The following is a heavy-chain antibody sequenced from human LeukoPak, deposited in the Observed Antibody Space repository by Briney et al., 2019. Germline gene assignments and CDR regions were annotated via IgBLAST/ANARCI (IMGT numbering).Heavy chain of an antibody. CDR3: ARELVGATTLNWFDP. Sequence: SETLSLTCTVSGGSISSYYWSWIRQPAGKGLGWIGRIYTSGSTNYNPSLKSRVTMSVDTPKNQFSLKLSSVTAADTAVYYCARELVGATTLNWFDPWGQGTLVTVSS. CDR2: IYTSGST. J-gene: IGHJ5*02. D-gene: IGHD1-26*01. CDR1: GGSISSYY. V-gene: IGHV4-4*07.